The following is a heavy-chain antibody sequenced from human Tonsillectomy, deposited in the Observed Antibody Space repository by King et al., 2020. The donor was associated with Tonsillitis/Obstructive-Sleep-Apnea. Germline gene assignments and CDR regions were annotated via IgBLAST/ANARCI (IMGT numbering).Heavy chain of an antibody. Sequence: VQLVESGPEVKKPGASVKVSCKASGYTFTSFYIHWVRQAPGQGLEWMGIINPSGGSTSHAQNFQGRVTMTRDTSTSTVDMELSSLRSEDTAVYFCARDSNPTWIHLWEGIWFDPWGQGTLVTVSS. CDR3: ARDSNPTWIHLWEGIWFDP. V-gene: IGHV1-46*01. D-gene: IGHD5-18*01. J-gene: IGHJ5*02. CDR1: GYTFTSFY. CDR2: INPSGGST.